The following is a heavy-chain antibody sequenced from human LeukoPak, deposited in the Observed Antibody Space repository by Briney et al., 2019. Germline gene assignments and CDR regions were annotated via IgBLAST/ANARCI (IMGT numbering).Heavy chain of an antibody. J-gene: IGHJ4*02. Sequence: GGSLRLSCAASGFTFSNYVMSWVRQAPEKGLEWVSSISGSGGNTYYADSVKGRFTISRDNSKNTLYLQMNSLRAEDTAVYYCAKVPITVTRNFDYWGQGTLVTVSS. V-gene: IGHV3-23*01. CDR1: GFTFSNYV. D-gene: IGHD4-17*01. CDR2: ISGSGGNT. CDR3: AKVPITVTRNFDY.